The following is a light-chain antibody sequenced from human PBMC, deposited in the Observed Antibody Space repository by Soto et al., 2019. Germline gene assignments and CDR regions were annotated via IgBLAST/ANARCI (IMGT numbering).Light chain of an antibody. CDR3: CSYAGSYSYV. CDR1: SSDIGAYNC. J-gene: IGLJ1*01. Sequence: QSVLTQPRSMSGSRGKSVPISCTVSSSDIGAYNCVSWYQEQPGKSPKRMIYDFSKRPSGVPDSFSGSKSGNRVSLTTSGLQAEDEADYYCCSYAGSYSYVFGTGTKVTVL. V-gene: IGLV2-11*01. CDR2: DFS.